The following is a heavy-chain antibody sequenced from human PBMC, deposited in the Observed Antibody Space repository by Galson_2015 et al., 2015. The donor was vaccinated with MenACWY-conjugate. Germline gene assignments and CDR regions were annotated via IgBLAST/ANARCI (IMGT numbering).Heavy chain of an antibody. CDR1: GYTFTSYD. CDR3: ARGVVVVIAEINETDY. V-gene: IGHV1-3*01. D-gene: IGHD2-21*01. J-gene: IGHJ4*02. Sequence: SVKVSCKASGYTFTSYDVHWVRQAPGQRLEWMGWINAGYGNTKYSQKFQGRVTITRDTSASTAYMELSSLISEDTAVFYCARGVVVVIAEINETDYCGPSTLVTASS. CDR2: INAGYGNT.